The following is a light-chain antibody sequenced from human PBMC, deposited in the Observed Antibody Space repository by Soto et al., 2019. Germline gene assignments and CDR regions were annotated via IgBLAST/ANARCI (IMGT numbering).Light chain of an antibody. J-gene: IGKJ4*01. CDR3: QQYGSSPLT. V-gene: IGKV3-20*01. CDR1: QSVSSNY. Sequence: EIVLTQSPGTMSLSPGERATLSCGASQSVSSNYLAWYQQKPGQAPRLLVYGASSRATGIPDRFSGSGSGTDFTLTISRLEPEDFAMYYCQQYGSSPLTFGGGTKVDIK. CDR2: GAS.